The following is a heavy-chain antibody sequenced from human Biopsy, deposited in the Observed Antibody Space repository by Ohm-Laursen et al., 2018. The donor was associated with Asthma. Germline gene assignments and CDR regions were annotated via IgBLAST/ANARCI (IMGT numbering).Heavy chain of an antibody. J-gene: IGHJ5*02. CDR1: GGTFSNYV. CDR3: ARVLTTEEGDTWFDP. Sequence: SSVKVSCKASGGTFSNYVFSWVRQAPGQGLEWMGGIIPMFGTTKYTQKFQARVSITADEATSTVYMELSSLRSEDTAVYYCARVLTTEEGDTWFDPWGQGTLITVSS. D-gene: IGHD4-11*01. CDR2: IIPMFGTT. V-gene: IGHV1-69*01.